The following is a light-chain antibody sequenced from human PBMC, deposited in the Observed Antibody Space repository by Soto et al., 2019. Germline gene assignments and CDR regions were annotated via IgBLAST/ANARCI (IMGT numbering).Light chain of an antibody. J-gene: IGLJ3*02. CDR2: EVS. CDR3: SSYTSTSSWV. CDR1: SSDVGGYNY. V-gene: IGLV2-14*01. Sequence: QSALNQPASVSGSPGQSITISCTGTSSDVGGYNYVSWYQHHPGKAPKVMIYEVSNRPSGVSNRFSGSKSGNTASLTISGVQAEDEADYYCSSYTSTSSWVFGGGTKVTVL.